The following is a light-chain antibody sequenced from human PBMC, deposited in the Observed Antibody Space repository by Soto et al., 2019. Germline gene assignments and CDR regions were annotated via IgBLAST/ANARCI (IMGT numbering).Light chain of an antibody. J-gene: IGKJ1*01. Sequence: IVLTQSPATLSLSPGERAALSCGASQSVSSYLAWYQHKPGQAPRLLIYDASKRATGIPARFRGSGSGTDFTLTISSLEPEDFAVYYCQQRSNWPPTWTFGQGTRVEIK. CDR1: QSVSSY. CDR2: DAS. CDR3: QQRSNWPPTWT. V-gene: IGKV3-11*01.